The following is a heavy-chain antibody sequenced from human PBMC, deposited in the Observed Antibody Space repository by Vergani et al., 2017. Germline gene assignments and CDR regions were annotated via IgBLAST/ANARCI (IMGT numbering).Heavy chain of an antibody. Sequence: QVQLVQSGAEVKKPGASVKVSCKASGYTFTGYYMHWVRQAPGQGLEWMGWINPNSGGTNYAQKFQGRVTMTRDTSISTAYMELSRLRSDDTAVYYCARDRILGYCSSTSCSHLDYWGQGTLVTVSS. CDR2: INPNSGGT. CDR3: ARDRILGYCSSTSCSHLDY. D-gene: IGHD2-2*01. V-gene: IGHV1-2*02. J-gene: IGHJ4*02. CDR1: GYTFTGYY.